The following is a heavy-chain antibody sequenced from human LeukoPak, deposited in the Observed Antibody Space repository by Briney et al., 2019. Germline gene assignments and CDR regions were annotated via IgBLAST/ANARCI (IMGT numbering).Heavy chain of an antibody. D-gene: IGHD3-16*02. CDR1: AFTFSDYS. CDR2: ISSSGSTI. J-gene: IGHJ4*02. CDR3: ARGWYDYVWGSYPWPFDY. V-gene: IGHV3-48*04. Sequence: PGGSLRLSCAASAFTFSDYSMNWVRQAPGKGLEWVSYISSSGSTIYYADSVKGRFTISRDNAKNSLYLQMNSLRAEDTAVYYCARGWYDYVWGSYPWPFDYWGQGTLVTVSS.